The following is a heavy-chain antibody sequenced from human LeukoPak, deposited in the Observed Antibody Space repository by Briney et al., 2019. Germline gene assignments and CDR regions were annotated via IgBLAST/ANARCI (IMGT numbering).Heavy chain of an antibody. J-gene: IGHJ5*02. D-gene: IGHD4-23*01. V-gene: IGHV4-59*11. Sequence: PSETLSLTCTVSNGSINSHYWTWVRQPPGKGLEWIGFIFHSGVTSYNPSLKSRVTISVDTSNNQFSLKLTSMTAADTAFYYCARGGNSSWTDNWLDPWGQGTLVTVSS. CDR2: IFHSGVT. CDR1: NGSINSHY. CDR3: ARGGNSSWTDNWLDP.